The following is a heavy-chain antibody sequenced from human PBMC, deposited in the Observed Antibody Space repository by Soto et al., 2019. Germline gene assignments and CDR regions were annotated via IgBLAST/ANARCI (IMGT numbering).Heavy chain of an antibody. CDR3: ARQIYDSDTGPNFQYYFDS. CDR1: GYSFAGYW. J-gene: IGHJ4*02. CDR2: IDPSDSQT. V-gene: IGHV5-10-1*01. Sequence: GESLKISCKGSGYSFAGYWITWVRQKPGKGLEWMGRIDPSDSQTYYSPSFRGHVTISVTKSITTVFLQWNSLRASDTAMYYCARQIYDSDTGPNFQYYFDSWGQGTPVTVSS. D-gene: IGHD3-22*01.